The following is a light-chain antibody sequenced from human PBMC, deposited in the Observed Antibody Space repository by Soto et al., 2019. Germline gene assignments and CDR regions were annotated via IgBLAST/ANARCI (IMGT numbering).Light chain of an antibody. CDR3: KSYDSSLSGSCV. Sequence: QSVLTQPPSVSGAPGQRVTISCTGSSSNIGAGYDVHWYQQLPGTAPKLLIYGNSNRPSGVPDRFSGSKSGTSASLAITGLQAEDEADYSCKSYDSSLSGSCVFGTGTKLTVL. V-gene: IGLV1-40*01. J-gene: IGLJ1*01. CDR1: SSNIGAGYD. CDR2: GNS.